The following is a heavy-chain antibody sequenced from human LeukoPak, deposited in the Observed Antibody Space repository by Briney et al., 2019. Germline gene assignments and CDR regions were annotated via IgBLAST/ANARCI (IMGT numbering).Heavy chain of an antibody. J-gene: IGHJ5*02. CDR2: IHYSGST. CDR1: GGSISSHY. V-gene: IGHV4-59*11. D-gene: IGHD3-22*01. Sequence: PSETLSLTCTVSGGSISSHYWSWIRQPPGKGLEWIGYIHYSGSTNYNPSLKSRVTISVDTSKNQFSLKLSSVTAADTAVYYCARTSYYDSSGYYSGISSFDPWGQGTLVTVSS. CDR3: ARTSYYDSSGYYSGISSFDP.